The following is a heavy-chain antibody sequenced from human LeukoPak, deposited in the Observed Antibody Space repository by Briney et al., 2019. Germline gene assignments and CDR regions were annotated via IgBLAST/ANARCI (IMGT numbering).Heavy chain of an antibody. D-gene: IGHD3-22*01. CDR3: ARHDLIVGVY. V-gene: IGHV5-51*01. J-gene: IGHJ4*02. CDR2: IYPGDSET. Sequence: GESLKISCKGSAYSFTSYWIGWVRQMPGKGLEWMGIIYPGDSETRYSPSFQGQVTISADKSITTAYLQWSSLKASDTAMYYCARHDLIVGVYWGQGTRVTVSS. CDR1: AYSFTSYW.